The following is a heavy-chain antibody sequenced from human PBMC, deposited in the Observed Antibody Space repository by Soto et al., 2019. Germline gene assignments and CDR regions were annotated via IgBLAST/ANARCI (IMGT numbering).Heavy chain of an antibody. CDR2: IYYSWTT. CDR3: ARIPVPYSSSSPWGYYYYGMDV. CDR1: GVSISSGGYH. Sequence: SETLSLTCTVAGVSISSGGYHWGWIRQPPGEVLDWIGNIYYSWTTYYNPSLKIQVTIYVDTSKTPFSLKLSLVTAEDTAVYYCARIPVPYSSSSPWGYYYYGMDVWGQGPTVTVS. D-gene: IGHD6-6*01. V-gene: IGHV4-39*01. J-gene: IGHJ6*02.